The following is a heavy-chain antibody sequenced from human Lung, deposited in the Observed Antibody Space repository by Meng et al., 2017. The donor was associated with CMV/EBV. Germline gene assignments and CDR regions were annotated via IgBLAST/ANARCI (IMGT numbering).Heavy chain of an antibody. CDR2: IYYSGRT. D-gene: IGHD4-11*01. Sequence: HALAQGLVKPSTPRCLPCTVSGGFCGSGDYYWSWSRQPPGKALEWIGYIYYSGRTYYNPSLKSRVTISVDTSKNQFSLKLSSVTAADTAVYYCARDRTTGRYFDYWGQGTLVTVSS. CDR3: ARDRTTGRYFDY. V-gene: IGHV4-30-4*01. J-gene: IGHJ4*02. CDR1: GGFCGSGDYY.